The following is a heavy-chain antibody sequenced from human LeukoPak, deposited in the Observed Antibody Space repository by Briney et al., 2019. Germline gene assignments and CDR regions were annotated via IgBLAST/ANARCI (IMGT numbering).Heavy chain of an antibody. J-gene: IGHJ3*02. Sequence: SETLSLTCAVYGGSFSGYYWSWIRQPPGKGLEWIGEINHSGRTNYNPSLKSRVTISVDTSKNQFSLKLSSVTAADTAVYYCARQGGSYPSPPFVGAFDIWGQGTMVTVSS. V-gene: IGHV4-34*01. CDR3: ARQGGSYPSPPFVGAFDI. CDR2: INHSGRT. D-gene: IGHD1-26*01. CDR1: GGSFSGYY.